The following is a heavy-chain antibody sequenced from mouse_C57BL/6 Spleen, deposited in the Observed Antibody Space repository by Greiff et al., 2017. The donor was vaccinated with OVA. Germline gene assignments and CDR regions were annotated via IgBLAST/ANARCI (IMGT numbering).Heavy chain of an antibody. CDR1: GFSLTSYG. D-gene: IGHD2-4*01. Sequence: VKVEESGPGLVQPSQSLSITCTVSGFSLTSYGVNWVRPSPGKGLEWLGVIWRGGSTDYNAAFMSRLSITKDNSKSQVFFKMNSLQADDTAIYYCAKNDDYDDYAMDYWGQGTSVTVSS. CDR3: AKNDDYDDYAMDY. CDR2: IWRGGST. V-gene: IGHV2-5*01. J-gene: IGHJ4*01.